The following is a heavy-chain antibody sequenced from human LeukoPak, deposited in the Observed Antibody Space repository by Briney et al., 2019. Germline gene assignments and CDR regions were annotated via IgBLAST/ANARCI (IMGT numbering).Heavy chain of an antibody. V-gene: IGHV4-34*01. J-gene: IGHJ4*02. CDR3: ARHRGGLRAAAWD. D-gene: IGHD6-13*01. CDR1: GGSFSGYY. CDR2: INHSGST. Sequence: SETLSLTCAVYGGSFSGYYWSWIRQPPGKGLEWIGEINHSGSTNYNPSLKSRVTISVDTSKNQFSLKLSSVTAADTAVYYCARHRGGLRAAAWDWGQGTLVTVSS.